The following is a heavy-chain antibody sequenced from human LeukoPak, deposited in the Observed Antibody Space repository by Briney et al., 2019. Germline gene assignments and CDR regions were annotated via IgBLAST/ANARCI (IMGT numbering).Heavy chain of an antibody. CDR3: ARELTYYDILTGPRGYYYMDV. CDR2: IYTSGST. CDR1: GGSISSYY. J-gene: IGHJ6*03. V-gene: IGHV4-4*07. Sequence: SETLSLTCTVSGGSISSYYWSWIRQPAGKGLEWIGRIYTSGSTNYNPSLKSRVTMSVDTSKNQFPLKLSSVTAADTAVYYCARELTYYDILTGPRGYYYMDVWGKGTTVTISS. D-gene: IGHD3-9*01.